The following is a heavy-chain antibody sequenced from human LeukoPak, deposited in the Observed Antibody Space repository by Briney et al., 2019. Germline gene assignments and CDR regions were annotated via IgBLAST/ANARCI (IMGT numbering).Heavy chain of an antibody. D-gene: IGHD3-16*01. J-gene: IGHJ5*02. CDR3: AIFDFLFGEITQWFDP. CDR2: IYPGDSDT. CDR1: GYSFTSYW. V-gene: IGHV5-51*01. Sequence: KGGESLKISCKGSGYSFTSYWIGWVRQMPGKGLKWMGIIYPGDSDTRYSPSFQGQVTISADKSISTAYLQWSSLKASDTAIYYCAIFDFLFGEITQWFDPWGQGTPVTVSS.